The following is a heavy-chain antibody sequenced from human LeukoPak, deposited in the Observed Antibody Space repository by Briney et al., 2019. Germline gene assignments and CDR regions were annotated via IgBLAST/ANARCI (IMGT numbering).Heavy chain of an antibody. CDR2: ISYDGSNK. D-gene: IGHD3-10*01. J-gene: IGHJ6*04. CDR1: GFTFSSYG. CDR3: AKDGSAMVRGVIITRKYYYYGMDV. Sequence: GGSLRLSCAASGFTFSSYGMHWVRQAPGKGLEWVAVISYDGSNKYYADSVKGRFTISRDNSKNTLYLQMNSLRAEDTAVYYCAKDGSAMVRGVIITRKYYYYGMDVWGKGTTVTVSS. V-gene: IGHV3-30*18.